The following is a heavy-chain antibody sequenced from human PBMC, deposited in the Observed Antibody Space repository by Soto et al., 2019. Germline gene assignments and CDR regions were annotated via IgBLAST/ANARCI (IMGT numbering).Heavy chain of an antibody. Sequence: SETLSLTCTVSYGSMTSYYWSWIRHSPGKGLECLGYLFYSGYTRYNPSLNNRVTISVDTSRSQFSLKLTSVTAADSAVYYCARASPVTWSLSYYPLDVWGQGTPVTVSS. D-gene: IGHD4-17*01. CDR1: YGSMTSYY. CDR2: LFYSGYT. J-gene: IGHJ6*02. V-gene: IGHV4-59*01. CDR3: ARASPVTWSLSYYPLDV.